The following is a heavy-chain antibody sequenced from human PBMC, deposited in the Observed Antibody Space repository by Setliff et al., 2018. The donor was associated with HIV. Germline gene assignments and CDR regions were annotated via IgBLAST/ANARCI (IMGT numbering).Heavy chain of an antibody. Sequence: SETLSLTCTVSGDSISNSYWSWIRQPPGKGLEWIGCIDDSGTTNYNPSLETRVTISIDTSKKQFSLKLSSVTAADTAIYFCARDSGGYNYGFAVGSFDYWGQGALVTVSS. CDR3: ARDSGGYNYGFAVGSFDY. CDR1: GDSISNSY. J-gene: IGHJ4*02. V-gene: IGHV4-59*01. CDR2: IDDSGTT. D-gene: IGHD5-18*01.